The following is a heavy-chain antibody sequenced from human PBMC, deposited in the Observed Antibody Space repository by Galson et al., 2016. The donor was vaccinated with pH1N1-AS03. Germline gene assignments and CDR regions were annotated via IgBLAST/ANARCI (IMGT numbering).Heavy chain of an antibody. J-gene: IGHJ6*02. V-gene: IGHV3-33*06. D-gene: IGHD5-12*01. Sequence: SLRLSCAASGFTFSNFGMHWVRQTPDKGLEWVAVIWNDGSDKYYVDSVKGRFTISRDNSKNTLFLQMNSLRAEDTAVYYCAKGYTSGGGSFLMDVWGQGTTGTVSS. CDR3: AKGYTSGGGSFLMDV. CDR2: IWNDGSDK. CDR1: GFTFSNFG.